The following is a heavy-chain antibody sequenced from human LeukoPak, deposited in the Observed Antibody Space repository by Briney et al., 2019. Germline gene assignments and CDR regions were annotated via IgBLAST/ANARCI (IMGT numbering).Heavy chain of an antibody. D-gene: IGHD5-18*01. V-gene: IGHV1-18*01. Sequence: ASVKVSCKASGYTFTSYGISWVRQAPEQGLEWMGWISAYNGNTNYAQKLQGRVTMTTDTSTSTAYMELRSLRSDDTAVYYCARDYSYGYYYYYYGMDVWGQGTTVTVSS. CDR1: GYTFTSYG. CDR3: ARDYSYGYYYYYYGMDV. CDR2: ISAYNGNT. J-gene: IGHJ6*02.